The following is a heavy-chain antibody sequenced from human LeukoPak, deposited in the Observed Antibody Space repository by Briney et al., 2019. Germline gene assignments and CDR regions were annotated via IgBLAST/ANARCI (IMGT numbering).Heavy chain of an antibody. CDR3: TRAGGGDDYEGPDAFDI. CDR1: GFTFSGSA. D-gene: IGHD4-17*01. J-gene: IGHJ3*02. V-gene: IGHV3-73*01. CDR2: IRSKANSYAT. Sequence: GGSLRLSCAASGFTFSGSAMHWVRQASGKGLEWVGRIRSKANSYATAYAASVKGRFTISRDDPKNTAYLQMNSLKTEDTAVYYCTRAGGGDDYEGPDAFDIWGQGTMVTVSS.